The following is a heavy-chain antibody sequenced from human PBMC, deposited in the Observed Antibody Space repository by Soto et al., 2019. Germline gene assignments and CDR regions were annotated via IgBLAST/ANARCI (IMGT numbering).Heavy chain of an antibody. CDR3: ARETFSVPTYSCDS. CDR1: GYTFMTYA. Sequence: QVQLVQSGAEVKKPGASVKVSCKTSGYTFMTYAIHWVRQAPGQSLEWMGWIHAGNGNAKYSQKFQGRVTITRDTSANTVYREVSRLRSEDTAVYYCARETFSVPTYSCDSWGQGTLVTVSS. V-gene: IGHV1-3*01. D-gene: IGHD2-21*01. CDR2: IHAGNGNA. J-gene: IGHJ4*02.